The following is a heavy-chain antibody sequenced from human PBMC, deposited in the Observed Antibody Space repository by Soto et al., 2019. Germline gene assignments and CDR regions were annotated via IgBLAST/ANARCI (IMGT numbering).Heavy chain of an antibody. Sequence: ETLSLTCTVSGGSISSYYWSWIRQPPGKGLEWIGYIYYSGSTNYNPSLKSRVTLSVDTSKNQFSLKLSFLTAADTAVYYCARRWGGTFDIWGQGTMVTVSS. CDR1: GGSISSYY. D-gene: IGHD3-10*01. V-gene: IGHV4-59*08. CDR3: ARRWGGTFDI. J-gene: IGHJ3*02. CDR2: IYYSGST.